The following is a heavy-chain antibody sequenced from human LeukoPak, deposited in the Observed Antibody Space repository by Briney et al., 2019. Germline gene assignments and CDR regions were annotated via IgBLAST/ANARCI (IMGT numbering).Heavy chain of an antibody. V-gene: IGHV4-31*03. CDR1: GGSISSGGYY. Sequence: SETLSLTCTVSGGSISSGGYYWSWIRQHPGKGLEWIGYIYYSGSTYYNPSLKSRVTISVDTSKNQFSLKLSSVTAADTAVYYCARVPLTYYYDSSGYYIDYWGQGTLVTVSS. CDR3: ARVPLTYYYDSSGYYIDY. J-gene: IGHJ4*02. CDR2: IYYSGST. D-gene: IGHD3-22*01.